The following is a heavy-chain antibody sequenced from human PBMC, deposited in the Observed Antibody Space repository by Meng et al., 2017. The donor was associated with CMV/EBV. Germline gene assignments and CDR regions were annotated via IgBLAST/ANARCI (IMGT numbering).Heavy chain of an antibody. CDR3: ARDTMMIMSFDH. Sequence: QVKLVQSGAEGGKPGASWKGSCKASGYTFTHHGISWVRQAPGQGLEWMGWISGYNDNTKYARHLQGRVTMTTDTSTNTAYMELRSLRSDDTAIYYCARDTMMIMSFDHWGPGTLVTVSS. V-gene: IGHV1-18*01. D-gene: IGHD3-22*01. CDR2: ISGYNDNT. CDR1: GYTFTHHG. J-gene: IGHJ4*02.